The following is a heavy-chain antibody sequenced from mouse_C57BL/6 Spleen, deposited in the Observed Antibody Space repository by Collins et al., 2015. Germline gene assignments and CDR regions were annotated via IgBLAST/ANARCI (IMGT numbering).Heavy chain of an antibody. J-gene: IGHJ3*01. Sequence: QIQLVQSGPEMKKPGETVKISCKASGYTFTNYGMNWVKQAPGKGLKWMGWINTNTGEPTYAEEFKGRFAFSLETSASTAYLQINNLKNEDTATYFCARGGYPVEFAYWGQGTLVTVSA. D-gene: IGHD2-14*01. CDR2: INTNTGEP. CDR1: GYTFTNYG. CDR3: ARGGYPVEFAY. V-gene: IGHV9-3*02.